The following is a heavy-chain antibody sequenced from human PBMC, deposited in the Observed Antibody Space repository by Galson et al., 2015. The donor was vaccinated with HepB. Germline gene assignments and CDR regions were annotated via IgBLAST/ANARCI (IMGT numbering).Heavy chain of an antibody. Sequence: SETLSLTCTVSGGSISSSSYYWGWIRQPPGTGLEWIGSIYYSGSTYYNPSLKSRVTISVDTSKNQFSLKLSSVTAADTAVYYCARHWTPGYSSSFGWFDPWGQGTLVTVSS. D-gene: IGHD6-13*01. CDR1: GGSISSSSYY. V-gene: IGHV4-39*01. J-gene: IGHJ5*02. CDR2: IYYSGST. CDR3: ARHWTPGYSSSFGWFDP.